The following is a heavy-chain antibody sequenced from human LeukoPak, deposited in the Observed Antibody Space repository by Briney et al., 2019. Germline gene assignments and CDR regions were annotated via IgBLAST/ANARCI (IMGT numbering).Heavy chain of an antibody. V-gene: IGHV1-24*01. CDR2: FDPEDGET. CDR3: ATDPVQYDNPDY. CDR1: GYTFTGYY. D-gene: IGHD3-22*01. J-gene: IGHJ4*02. Sequence: ASVKVSCKASGYTFTGYYMHWVRQAPGKGLEWMGGFDPEDGETIYAQKFQGRVTMTEDTSTDTAYMELSSLRSEDTAVYYCATDPVQYDNPDYWGQGTLVTVSS.